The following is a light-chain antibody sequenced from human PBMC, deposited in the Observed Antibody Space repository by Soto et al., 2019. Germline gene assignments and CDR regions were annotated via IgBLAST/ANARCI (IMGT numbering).Light chain of an antibody. CDR1: QSVSRDY. Sequence: DIVLTQSPDTLSLSPGERATLSCRASQSVSRDYLVWYQQKPGQAPRLLIYGASSRATGIPDRFSGSGSGTDFTLTISRLEPEDFAVYYCQHYGNSPPSVTFGPGTKVDIK. J-gene: IGKJ3*01. CDR3: QHYGNSPPSVT. V-gene: IGKV3-20*01. CDR2: GAS.